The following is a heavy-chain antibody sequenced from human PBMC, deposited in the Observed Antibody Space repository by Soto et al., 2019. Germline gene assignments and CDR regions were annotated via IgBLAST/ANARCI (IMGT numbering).Heavy chain of an antibody. CDR3: ARHTMITVTTFDS. J-gene: IGHJ4*02. D-gene: IGHD4-17*01. Sequence: QLQLQESGPGLVRPSETLSLTCTVSGGSISSLTYNWGWIRQPPGKGLEWIGNIYYSGSPYYNPSLKSRVTISVDTSKNQFSLRLRSVTAADTALYYCARHTMITVTTFDSWGQGTLVTVSS. CDR2: IYYSGSP. V-gene: IGHV4-39*01. CDR1: GGSISSLTYN.